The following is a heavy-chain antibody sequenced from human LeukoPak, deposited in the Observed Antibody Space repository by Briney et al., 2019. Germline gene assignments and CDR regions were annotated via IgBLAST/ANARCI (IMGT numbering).Heavy chain of an antibody. D-gene: IGHD3-22*01. CDR1: GGSFSGYY. CDR2: INHIGIT. V-gene: IGHV4-34*01. CDR3: ARVGGKFEYYYDSSGSGWFEP. J-gene: IGHJ5*02. Sequence: PSETLSLTCAVYGGSFSGYYWSWIRQPPGKGLEWIGEINHIGITNYNPTLKSRVTISVDTSKNQCSLKMSYVTAADTAVYYCARVGGKFEYYYDSSGSGWFEPWGQGTLVTVSS.